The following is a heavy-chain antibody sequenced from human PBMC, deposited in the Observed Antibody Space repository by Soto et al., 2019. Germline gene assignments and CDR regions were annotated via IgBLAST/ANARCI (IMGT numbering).Heavy chain of an antibody. CDR1: GFTFNIYW. Sequence: GGSLRLSCVASGFTFNIYWMHWVRQAPGKGLEWVSSISSSSSYIYYADSVKGRFTISRDNAKNSLYLQMNSLRAEDTAVYYCAREGAAFDIWGQGTMVTVSS. V-gene: IGHV3-21*01. CDR3: AREGAAFDI. J-gene: IGHJ3*02. CDR2: ISSSSSYI.